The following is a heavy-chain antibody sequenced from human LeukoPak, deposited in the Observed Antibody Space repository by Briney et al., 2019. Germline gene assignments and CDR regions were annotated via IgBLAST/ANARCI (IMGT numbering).Heavy chain of an antibody. Sequence: GGSLRLSCVASGFTFSSYWMHWVRQAPGKGLVWVSHINSDGSSTTYADSVRGRFTISRDNAKNTLYLQMNSLRAEDTAVYYCARDGLAAITFDYWGQGILVTVSS. CDR2: INSDGSST. CDR1: GFTFSSYW. J-gene: IGHJ4*02. CDR3: ARDGLAAITFDY. D-gene: IGHD5-24*01. V-gene: IGHV3-74*01.